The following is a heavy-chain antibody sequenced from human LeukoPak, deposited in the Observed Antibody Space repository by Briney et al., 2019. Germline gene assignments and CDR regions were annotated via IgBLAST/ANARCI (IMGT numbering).Heavy chain of an antibody. Sequence: SKTLSLTCTVSGGSISSDYWSWIRQPPGKGLEWIGYIYYSGSTNYNPSLKSRVSISVDTSKNHFSLKLSSVTAADTAIYYCARLMAVAGTVDWFDPWGQGTLVTVSS. J-gene: IGHJ5*02. CDR2: IYYSGST. CDR1: GGSISSDY. CDR3: ARLMAVAGTVDWFDP. D-gene: IGHD6-19*01. V-gene: IGHV4-59*01.